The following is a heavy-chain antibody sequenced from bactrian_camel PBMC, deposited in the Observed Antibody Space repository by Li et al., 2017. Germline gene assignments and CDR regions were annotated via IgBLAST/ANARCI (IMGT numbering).Heavy chain of an antibody. CDR3: AAEPLGAPLPAFRY. V-gene: IGHV3S53*01. J-gene: IGHJ4*01. D-gene: IGHD3*01. Sequence: HVQLVESGGGLVQPGGSLRLSCAASGYTVSSNCMGWYRQPHGERRELVARIDSANSTEYMDSVKGRFTISQDNAKNTMSLQMNSLKPEDTAVYYCAAEPLGAPLPAFRYWGQGTQVTVS. CDR2: IDSANST. CDR1: GYTVSSNC.